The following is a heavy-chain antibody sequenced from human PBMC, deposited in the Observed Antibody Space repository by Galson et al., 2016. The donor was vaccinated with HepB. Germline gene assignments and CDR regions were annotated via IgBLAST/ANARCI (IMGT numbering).Heavy chain of an antibody. J-gene: IGHJ4*02. Sequence: LTCTVSGGSVISESDYWTWIRQPPGKGLEWIGYIYYSGSTNYNPSLKSRLTISVDTSKNQFSLKLGSVTAADTAVYYCARDWGYCSRTSCYAFDNWGQGTLVTVSS. CDR3: ARDWGYCSRTSCYAFDN. CDR2: IYYSGST. V-gene: IGHV4-61*01. D-gene: IGHD2-2*01. CDR1: GGSVISESDY.